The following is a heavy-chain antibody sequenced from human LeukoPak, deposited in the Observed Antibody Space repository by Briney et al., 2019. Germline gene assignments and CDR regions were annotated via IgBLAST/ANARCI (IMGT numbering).Heavy chain of an antibody. J-gene: IGHJ4*02. CDR3: AREEYSYGFGY. Sequence: SETLSLTCTVSGDSVSNGNYYWSWLRQPPGKGLEWIGYIYYSEGTNYNPSLKSRVTISVDTSKNQISLKLNSVTAADTAVYYCAREEYSYGFGYWGQGTLVTVSS. D-gene: IGHD5-18*01. CDR1: GDSVSNGNYY. V-gene: IGHV4-61*01. CDR2: IYYSEGT.